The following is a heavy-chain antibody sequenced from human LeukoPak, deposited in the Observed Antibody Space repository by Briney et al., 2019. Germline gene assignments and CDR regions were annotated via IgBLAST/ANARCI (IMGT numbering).Heavy chain of an antibody. J-gene: IGHJ4*02. D-gene: IGHD6-6*01. V-gene: IGHV4-61*02. CDR3: ATYPYSNSSEEDY. CDR1: GGSISSGSYY. Sequence: PSETLSLTCTVSGGSISSGSYYWSSIRQPAGKGLEWIGRIYTSGSTNYNPSLKSRVTISVDTSKNQFSLKLSSVTAADTAVYYCATYPYSNSSEEDYWGQGTLVTVSS. CDR2: IYTSGST.